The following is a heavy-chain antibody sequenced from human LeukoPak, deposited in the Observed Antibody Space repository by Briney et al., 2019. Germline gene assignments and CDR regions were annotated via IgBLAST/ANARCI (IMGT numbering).Heavy chain of an antibody. CDR3: ARVSRIAGENYYYYMDV. D-gene: IGHD6-13*01. CDR1: GGSFSGYY. J-gene: IGHJ6*03. CDR2: INHSGST. V-gene: IGHV4-34*01. Sequence: PSGTLSLTCAVYGGSFSGYYGSWLRQPPGKGLEWDGEINHSGSTNYNPSLKSRVTISVDTSKNQFSPKLSSVTAADTALYYCARVSRIAGENYYYYMDVWGKGTTVTVSS.